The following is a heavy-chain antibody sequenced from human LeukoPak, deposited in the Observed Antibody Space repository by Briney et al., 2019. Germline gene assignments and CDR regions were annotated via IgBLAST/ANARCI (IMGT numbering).Heavy chain of an antibody. V-gene: IGHV4-4*09. D-gene: IGHD6-6*01. J-gene: IGHJ5*02. CDR2: IYTSGST. Sequence: SETLSLTCTVSGGSISSYYWSWIRQPPGKGLEWIGYIYTSGSTNYNPSLKSRVTISVDTSKNQFSLKLSSVTAADTAVYYCARHKEYSVGWFDPWGQGTLVTVSS. CDR3: ARHKEYSVGWFDP. CDR1: GGSISSYY.